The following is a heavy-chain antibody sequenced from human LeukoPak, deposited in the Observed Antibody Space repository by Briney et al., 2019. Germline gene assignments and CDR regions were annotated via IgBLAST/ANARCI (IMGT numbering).Heavy chain of an antibody. CDR2: ISSSSIYV. Sequence: PGGSLRLSCAASGFTFSSYAMHWVRQAPGKRLEWVSSISSSSIYVYYADSVKGRFTISRDNAKNSLYLQMNSLRAEDTAVYYCARLSPVRGVIIDAFDIWGQGTMVTVSS. J-gene: IGHJ3*02. CDR3: ARLSPVRGVIIDAFDI. CDR1: GFTFSSYA. D-gene: IGHD3-10*01. V-gene: IGHV3-21*01.